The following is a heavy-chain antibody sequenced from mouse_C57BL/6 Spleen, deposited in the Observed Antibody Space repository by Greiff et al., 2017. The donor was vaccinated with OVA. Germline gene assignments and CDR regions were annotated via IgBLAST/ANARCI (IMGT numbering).Heavy chain of an antibody. Sequence: EVKLQESGPVLVKPGASVKMSCKASGYTFTDYYMNWVKQSHGKSLEWIGDINPYNGGTSYNQKFKGKATLTVDKSSSTAYMELNSLTSEDSSVYYCADYYSSGYDYDLDYWGQGTTVTVSS. D-gene: IGHD1-1*01. CDR1: GYTFTDYY. V-gene: IGHV1-19*01. CDR2: INPYNGGT. CDR3: ADYYSSGYDYDLDY. J-gene: IGHJ4*01.